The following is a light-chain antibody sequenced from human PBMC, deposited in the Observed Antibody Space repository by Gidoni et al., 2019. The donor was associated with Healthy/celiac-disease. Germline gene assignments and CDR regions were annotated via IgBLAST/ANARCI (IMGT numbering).Light chain of an antibody. V-gene: IGKV3-11*01. CDR3: QQRSXXIT. Sequence: EIVLTQSPATLSLSPGERATLSCRASQSVSSYLAWYQQKPGQAPRLLIYDASNRATGIPARFSGSGSGTDFTLTISSLEPEDFAVYYCQQRSXXITFGQXTRLEXK. CDR1: QSVSSY. J-gene: IGKJ5*01. CDR2: DAS.